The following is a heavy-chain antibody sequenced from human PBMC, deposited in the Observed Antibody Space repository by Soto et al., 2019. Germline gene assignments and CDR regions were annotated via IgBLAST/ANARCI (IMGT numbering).Heavy chain of an antibody. V-gene: IGHV5-51*01. CDR2: IYPADSDT. CDR3: ARLTGFSYGNIVVHMYV. CDR1: GYNFAISW. J-gene: IGHJ6*02. Sequence: GESLKISCKGSGYNFAISWIGWVRQMPGKGLEWMGIIYPADSDTKYSPSFQGQVTISADKSISTTYLQWSSLKASDTAVYYCARLTGFSYGNIVVHMYVWGRGTTVTVSS. D-gene: IGHD5-18*01.